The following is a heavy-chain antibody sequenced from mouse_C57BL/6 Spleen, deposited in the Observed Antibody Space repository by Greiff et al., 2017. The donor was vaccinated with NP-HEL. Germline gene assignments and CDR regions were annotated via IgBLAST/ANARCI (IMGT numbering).Heavy chain of an antibody. CDR2: IWWDADK. V-gene: IGHV8-8*01. J-gene: IGHJ4*01. CDR1: GFSLSTFGMG. Sequence: QVQLKESGPGILQPSQSLSLTCSFSGFSLSTFGMGVGRIRQPSGKGLEWLVNIWWDADKYYNPDLKRRLTISKETSKNQVFLKLANVDTAETSPYYCARINPNYGSRYVDYWGQGTSDSVSS. CDR3: ARINPNYGSRYVDY. D-gene: IGHD1-1*01.